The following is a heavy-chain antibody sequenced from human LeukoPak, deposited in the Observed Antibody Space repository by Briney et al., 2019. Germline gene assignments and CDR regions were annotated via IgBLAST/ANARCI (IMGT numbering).Heavy chain of an antibody. CDR3: ARGREASGGATSRLFAY. V-gene: IGHV1-2*02. D-gene: IGHD5-24*01. CDR2: INPNSGGT. Sequence: EASVKVSCKASGYTFTGYYVHWLRQAPGQGLEWMGWINPNSGGTSYAQKFQGRVTMTRDTSITTAYMDLSSLTSDDAAVYYCARGREASGGATSRLFAYWGQGTLVTVSS. CDR1: GYTFTGYY. J-gene: IGHJ4*02.